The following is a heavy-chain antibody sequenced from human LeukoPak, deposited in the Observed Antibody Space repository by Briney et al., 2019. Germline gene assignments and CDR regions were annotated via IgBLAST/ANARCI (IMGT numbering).Heavy chain of an antibody. D-gene: IGHD1-14*01. CDR3: VKESPEGDT. CDR1: GFTFTNFG. V-gene: IGHV3-30*02. J-gene: IGHJ5*02. CDR2: IMYDGSIK. Sequence: QPGGSLRLSCAASGFTFTNFGMHWVRQAPGKGLDWVAFIMYDGSIKFYADSVLGRFTISRDNSKNTLDLQMNSLRTEDTAVYYCVKESPEGDTWGQGTLVTVSS.